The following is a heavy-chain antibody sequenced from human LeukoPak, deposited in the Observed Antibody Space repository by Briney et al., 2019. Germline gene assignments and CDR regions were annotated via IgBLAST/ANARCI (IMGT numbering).Heavy chain of an antibody. CDR3: ARGRRADCSGGSCYGTTVTTDLDY. CDR1: GYSISSGYY. V-gene: IGHV4-34*01. Sequence: SETLSLTCAVSGYSISSGYYWSWIRQPPGKGLEWIGEINHSGSTNYNPSLKSRVTISVDTSKNQFSLKLSSVTAVDTAVYYCARGRRADCSGGSCYGTTVTTDLDYWGQGTLVTLSS. CDR2: INHSGST. J-gene: IGHJ4*02. D-gene: IGHD2-15*01.